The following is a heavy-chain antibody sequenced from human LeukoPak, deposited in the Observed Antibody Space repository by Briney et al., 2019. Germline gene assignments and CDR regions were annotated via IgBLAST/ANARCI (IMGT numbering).Heavy chain of an antibody. J-gene: IGHJ6*03. CDR3: ARDYDVAGYYYYYMDV. Sequence: SETLSLTCTVSGGSISSYYWSWIRQPAGKGLEWIGRTYTSGSTNYNPSLKSRVTMSVDTSKNQFSLKLSSVTAADTAVYYCARDYDVAGYYYYYMDVWGKGTTVTVSS. CDR2: TYTSGST. CDR1: GGSISSYY. V-gene: IGHV4-4*07. D-gene: IGHD2-15*01.